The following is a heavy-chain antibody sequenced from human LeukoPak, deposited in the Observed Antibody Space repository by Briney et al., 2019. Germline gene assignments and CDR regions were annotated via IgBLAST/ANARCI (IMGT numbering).Heavy chain of an antibody. J-gene: IGHJ4*02. CDR3: ARGGYSYGHPGYYFDY. D-gene: IGHD5-18*01. CDR2: IYYSGST. Sequence: SETLSLTCTVSGGSISSGGYYWSWIRQHPGKGLEWIGYIYYSGSTYYNPSLKSRVTISVDTSKNQFSLKLSSVTAADTAVYYCARGGYSYGHPGYYFDYWGQGTLVTVSS. CDR1: GGSISSGGYY. V-gene: IGHV4-31*03.